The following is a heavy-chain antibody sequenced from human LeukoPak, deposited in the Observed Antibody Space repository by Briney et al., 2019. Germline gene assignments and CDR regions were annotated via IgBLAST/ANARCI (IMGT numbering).Heavy chain of an antibody. D-gene: IGHD3-3*01. V-gene: IGHV4-39*01. J-gene: IGHJ4*02. Sequence: SETLSLTCTVSGGSISSSSYYWGWIRQPPGKGLEWIGSIYYSGGTYYNPSLKSRVTISVDTSRNQFFLKLSSVTAADTAVYYCARRRDYDFWSGYYYYFDYWGQGTLVTVSS. CDR2: IYYSGGT. CDR3: ARRRDYDFWSGYYYYFDY. CDR1: GGSISSSSYY.